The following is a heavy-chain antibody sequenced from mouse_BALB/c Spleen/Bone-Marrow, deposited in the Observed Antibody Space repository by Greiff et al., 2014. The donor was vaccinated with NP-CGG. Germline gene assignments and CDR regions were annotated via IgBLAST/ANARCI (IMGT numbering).Heavy chain of an antibody. V-gene: IGHV14-3*02. CDR1: GFNIKDTY. CDR3: ARYYYGSSYFDY. Sequence: EVKLVESGAELVKPGASVKLSCTASGFNIKDTYMHWVKQRPEQGLEWIGRIDPANGNTKYDPKFQGKATITADTSSNTAHLQLSSLTSEDTAVYYCARYYYGSSYFDYWGQGTTLTVSS. J-gene: IGHJ2*01. CDR2: IDPANGNT. D-gene: IGHD1-1*01.